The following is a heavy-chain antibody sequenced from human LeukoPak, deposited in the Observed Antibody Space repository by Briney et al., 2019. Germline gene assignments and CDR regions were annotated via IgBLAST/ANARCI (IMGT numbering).Heavy chain of an antibody. J-gene: IGHJ4*02. CDR3: TRGSSGRRDN. Sequence: ASLRVSSTPSVYTFTSCDINWVRQATGQGLEWMGWMNPNSGNTGYGQSFQGRITMTRDISIGTAYMELSNLTSEDTAIYYCTRGSSGRRDNWGQGTLVTVSA. V-gene: IGHV1-8*01. CDR1: VYTFTSCD. CDR2: MNPNSGNT. D-gene: IGHD6-19*01.